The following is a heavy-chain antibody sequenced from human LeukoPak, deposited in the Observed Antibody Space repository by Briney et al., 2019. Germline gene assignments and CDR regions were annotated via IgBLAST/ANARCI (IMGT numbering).Heavy chain of an antibody. J-gene: IGHJ6*02. CDR1: GGSISSYY. CDR3: ARGQSYSSGYYYYYYYGMDV. V-gene: IGHV4-59*01. CDR2: IYYSGST. Sequence: PSETLSLTCTVSGGSISSYYWSWIRQPPGKGLEWIGYIYYSGSTNYNPCLKSRVTISVDTSKNQFSLKLSSVTAAGTAVYYCARGQSYSSGYYYYYYYGMDVWGQGTTVTVSS. D-gene: IGHD3-22*01.